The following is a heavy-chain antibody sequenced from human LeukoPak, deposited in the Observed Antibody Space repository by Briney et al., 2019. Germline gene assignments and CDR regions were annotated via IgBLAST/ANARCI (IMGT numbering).Heavy chain of an antibody. J-gene: IGHJ5*02. CDR1: GGSISSSSCY. D-gene: IGHD3-22*01. CDR2: IYYSGST. CDR3: ARGHQEITMIVVVITTSWFDP. V-gene: IGHV4-39*07. Sequence: EALSLTCTVSGGSISSSSCYWGWIRQPPGKGLEWIGSIYYSGSTYYNPSLKSRVTISVDTSKNQFSLKLSSVTAADTAVYYCARGHQEITMIVVVITTSWFDPWGQGTLVTVSS.